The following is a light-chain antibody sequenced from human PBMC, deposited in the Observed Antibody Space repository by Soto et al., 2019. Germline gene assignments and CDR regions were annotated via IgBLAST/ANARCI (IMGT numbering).Light chain of an antibody. CDR1: QSVSSN. Sequence: EIVMTQSPATLSVSPGERATLSCRASQSVSSNLAWYQQKPGQAPRRLIYGASTRATGIPARFSGSGSGTEFTPTISSLQSEDFAVYYCQQYNNWPPLTFGGGTKVEIK. V-gene: IGKV3-15*01. CDR2: GAS. CDR3: QQYNNWPPLT. J-gene: IGKJ4*01.